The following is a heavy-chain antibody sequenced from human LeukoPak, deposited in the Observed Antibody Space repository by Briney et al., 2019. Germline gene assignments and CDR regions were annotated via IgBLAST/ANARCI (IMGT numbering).Heavy chain of an antibody. J-gene: IGHJ2*01. CDR1: GGSISSSSYY. CDR3: ARVGRRAYDYVWGSYARQQGYWYFDL. CDR2: IYYSGST. D-gene: IGHD3-16*01. Sequence: PSETLSLTCTVSGGSISSSSYYWGWIRQPPGKGLEWIGSIYYSGSTYYNPSLKSRVTISVDTSKNQFSLKLSSVTAADTAVYYCARVGRRAYDYVWGSYARQQGYWYFDLWGRGTLVTVSS. V-gene: IGHV4-39*01.